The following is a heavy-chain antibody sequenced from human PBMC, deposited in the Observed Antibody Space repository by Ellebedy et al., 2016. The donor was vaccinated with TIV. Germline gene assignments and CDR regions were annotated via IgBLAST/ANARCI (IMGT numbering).Heavy chain of an antibody. Sequence: ASVKVSCKASGGTFSSYAISWVRQAPGQGLEWMGGIIPIFGTANYAQKFQGRVTITADESTSTAYMELSSPRSEETAVYYCARGGSSWYIDFDYWGQGTLVTVSS. V-gene: IGHV1-69*13. J-gene: IGHJ4*02. CDR3: ARGGSSWYIDFDY. CDR2: IIPIFGTA. D-gene: IGHD6-13*01. CDR1: GGTFSSYA.